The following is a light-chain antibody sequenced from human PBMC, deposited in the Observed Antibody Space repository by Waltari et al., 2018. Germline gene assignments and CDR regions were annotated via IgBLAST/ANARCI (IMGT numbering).Light chain of an antibody. CDR3: AAWDDSLNGLYV. J-gene: IGLJ1*01. Sequence: QSVLTQPPSASGTPGQTVTISCPGRSSNIGSTTVNWYQQLPGTAPKLLIYSNIQRPSGVPDRISGSKSGTSASLAISGLQSEDEGDYYCAAWDDSLNGLYVFGTGTKVTVL. CDR2: SNI. CDR1: SSNIGSTT. V-gene: IGLV1-44*01.